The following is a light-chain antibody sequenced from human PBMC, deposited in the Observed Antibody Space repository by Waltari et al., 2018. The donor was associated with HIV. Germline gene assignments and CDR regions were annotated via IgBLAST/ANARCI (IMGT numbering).Light chain of an antibody. CDR3: SSYAGSNNWV. CDR1: SGDVGDYNY. Sequence: QSALTQPPSASGSPGQSVTIPCTGTSGDVGDYNYVSWYQQHPGKAPKLMIYEVTKRPSGVPVRFSGSKSGNTASLTVSGLQAEDEADYYCSSYAGSNNWVFGGGTKLTVL. CDR2: EVT. V-gene: IGLV2-8*01. J-gene: IGLJ3*02.